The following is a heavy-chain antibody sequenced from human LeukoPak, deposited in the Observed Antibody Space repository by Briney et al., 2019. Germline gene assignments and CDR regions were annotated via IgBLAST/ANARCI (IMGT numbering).Heavy chain of an antibody. CDR3: ARDLTDSSGYYFFDY. D-gene: IGHD3-22*01. CDR2: IYYSGSA. Sequence: NPSETLSLTCTVSGGSISSYYWSWIRQPPGKGLEWIGYIYYSGSANYNPSLKSRVTISVDTSKNQFSLKLSSVTAADTAVYYCARDLTDSSGYYFFDYWGQGTLVTVSS. CDR1: GGSISSYY. V-gene: IGHV4-59*01. J-gene: IGHJ4*02.